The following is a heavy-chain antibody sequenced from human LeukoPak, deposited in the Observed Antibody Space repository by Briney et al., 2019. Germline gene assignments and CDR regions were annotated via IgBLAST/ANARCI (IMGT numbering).Heavy chain of an antibody. J-gene: IGHJ4*02. V-gene: IGHV3-30*19. CDR3: ARGGDGYNWPYYFDY. CDR1: GFTFSSYG. Sequence: GGSLRLSCAASGFTFSSYGMHWVRQAPGKGLEWVAVISYDGSNTYYADSVKGRFTISRDNSKNTMYLQMNSLRAEDTAVYYCARGGDGYNWPYYFDYWGQGTLVTVSS. D-gene: IGHD5-24*01. CDR2: ISYDGSNT.